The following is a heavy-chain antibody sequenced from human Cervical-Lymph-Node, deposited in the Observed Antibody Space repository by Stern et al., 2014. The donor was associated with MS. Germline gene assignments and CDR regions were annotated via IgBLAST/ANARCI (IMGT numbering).Heavy chain of an antibody. CDR1: GFTFDDYA. CDR3: AKDYSKQWLARIFDY. J-gene: IGHJ4*02. V-gene: IGHV3-9*01. D-gene: IGHD6-19*01. CDR2: ISWNSGSI. Sequence: EVQLVESGGGLVQPGRSLRLSCAASGFTFDDYAMHWVRQAPGKGLEWVSGISWNSGSIGYADSVKGRFTISRDNAKNSLYLQMNSLRAEDTALYYCAKDYSKQWLARIFDYWGQGTLVTVSS.